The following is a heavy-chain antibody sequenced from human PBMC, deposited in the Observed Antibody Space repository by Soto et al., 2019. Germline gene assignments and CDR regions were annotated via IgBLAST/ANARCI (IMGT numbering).Heavy chain of an antibody. CDR1: GGSISGGRYY. J-gene: IGHJ6*02. V-gene: IGHV4-31*03. CDR3: TRDRGFGMDV. Sequence: QVPLQESGPGLVKPSQTLSLTCNVSGGSISGGRYYWNWIRQHPGKGLEWSGYIYDQGITYYNQSLKSRVIISDDTSKNQFSLRLSSVTAEDTAVYYCTRDRGFGMDVWGQGTTVTVSS. CDR2: IYDQGIT.